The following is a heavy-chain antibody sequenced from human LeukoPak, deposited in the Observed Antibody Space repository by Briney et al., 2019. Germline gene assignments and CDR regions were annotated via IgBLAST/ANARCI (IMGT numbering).Heavy chain of an antibody. D-gene: IGHD4-17*01. Sequence: LSCAASGFSFSIHGMHWIRQPPGKGLEWIGEINHSGSTNYNPSLKSRVTISVDTSKNRFSLKLSSVTAADTAVYYCARTGSTTVTTGGDDYWGQGTLVTVSS. V-gene: IGHV4-34*01. CDR1: GFSFSIHG. J-gene: IGHJ4*02. CDR3: ARTGSTTVTTGGDDY. CDR2: INHSGST.